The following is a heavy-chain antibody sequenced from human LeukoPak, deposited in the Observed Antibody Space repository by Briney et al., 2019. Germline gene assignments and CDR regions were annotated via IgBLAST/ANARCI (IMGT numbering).Heavy chain of an antibody. CDR1: GGSISSNNYY. Sequence: NPSETLSLTCTVSGGSISSNNYYWGWIRQPPGKGLEWIGSIYYSGSTYYNPSLKSRVTISVDTAKNQFSLKLSSVTAADTAVYYCARQFQGEWELLAYHFDYWGQGTLVTVSS. D-gene: IGHD1-26*01. CDR3: ARQFQGEWELLAYHFDY. J-gene: IGHJ4*02. V-gene: IGHV4-39*01. CDR2: IYYSGST.